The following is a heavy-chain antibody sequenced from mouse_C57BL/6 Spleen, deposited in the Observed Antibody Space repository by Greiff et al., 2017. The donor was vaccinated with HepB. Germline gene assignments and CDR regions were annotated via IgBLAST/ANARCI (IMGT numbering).Heavy chain of an antibody. CDR1: GYTFTSYW. V-gene: IGHV1-61*01. Sequence: VQLQQPGAELVRPGSSVKLSCKASGYTFTSYWMDWVKQRPGQGLEWIGNIYPSDSETHYNQKFKDKATLTVDKSSSTAYMQLSSLTSEDSAVYYCARDGRGLLDYWGQGTTLTVSS. CDR3: ARDGRGLLDY. J-gene: IGHJ2*01. CDR2: IYPSDSET. D-gene: IGHD1-1*02.